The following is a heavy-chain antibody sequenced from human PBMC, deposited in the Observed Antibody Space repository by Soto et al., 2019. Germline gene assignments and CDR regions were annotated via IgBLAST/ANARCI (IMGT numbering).Heavy chain of an antibody. CDR3: ASMNILAGHAFDF. J-gene: IGHJ3*01. CDR1: GDSVRNTDYY. D-gene: IGHD3-9*01. CDR2: IYYTGAT. V-gene: IGHV4-61*08. Sequence: PSETLSLTCPVSGDSVRNTDYYWRWIRLPPGNGLGWIGYIYYTGATYYNPSLKSRVTISLDTSKNQFSLQLNSVTTADTAVYSRASMNILAGHAFDFWGQGIMVTVSS.